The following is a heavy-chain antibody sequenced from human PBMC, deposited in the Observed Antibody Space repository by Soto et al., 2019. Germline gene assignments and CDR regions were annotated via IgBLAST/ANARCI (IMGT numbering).Heavy chain of an antibody. Sequence: QITLKESGPPLVRPTQTLTLACSLSGFSLTTSGVGVGWIRQPPGKALEFLALIYWDDDTRYRPSLRTRLTITKDTSKNLVVLTMTNVDPVDTATYYCVRFWIGFIVPRHRDAFDLWGQGTMVTVSS. CDR1: GFSLTTSGVG. V-gene: IGHV2-5*02. CDR2: IYWDDDT. CDR3: VRFWIGFIVPRHRDAFDL. J-gene: IGHJ3*01. D-gene: IGHD3-3*01.